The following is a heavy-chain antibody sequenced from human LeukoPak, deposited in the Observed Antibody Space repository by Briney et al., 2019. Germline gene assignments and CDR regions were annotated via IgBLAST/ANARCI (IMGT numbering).Heavy chain of an antibody. D-gene: IGHD3-22*01. V-gene: IGHV5-51*01. CDR2: IYPGGSDT. CDR3: ARPFYYDSSGYGDH. Sequence: GESLKISCKGSGYNFTNYWIGWVRQMPGKGLGWMGLIYPGGSDTLYSPSFQGQVTISTDKAISTAYLQGNSPKASDTAFYYCARPFYYDSSGYGDHWGQGSLVTVSS. J-gene: IGHJ5*02. CDR1: GYNFTNYW.